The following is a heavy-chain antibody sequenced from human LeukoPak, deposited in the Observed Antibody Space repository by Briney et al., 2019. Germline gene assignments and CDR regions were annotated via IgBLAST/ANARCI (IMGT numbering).Heavy chain of an antibody. V-gene: IGHV4-59*01. J-gene: IGHJ5*02. D-gene: IGHD2-15*01. CDR2: IYYSGST. CDR3: ARRWCSGGSCYSRFSWFGP. Sequence: SGTLSLTCTVSGGSISSYYWSWIRQPPGKGLEWIGYIYYSGSTNYNPSLKSRVTISVDTSKNQFSLKLSSVTAADTAVYYCARRWCSGGSCYSRFSWFGPWGQGTLVTVSS. CDR1: GGSISSYY.